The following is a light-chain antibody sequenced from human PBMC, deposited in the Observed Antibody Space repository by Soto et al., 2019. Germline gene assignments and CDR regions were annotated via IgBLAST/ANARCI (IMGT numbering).Light chain of an antibody. CDR3: QQYDNPLT. CDR1: QDISNY. Sequence: DIQMTQSPSSLSASVGDRVTITCQASQDISNYLNWYQQKPGKAPKLLIYDASNLETGVTSMFSRSGSWTDFTFTISSLQPEDIAIYYCQQYDNPLTFGGGTNVEIK. CDR2: DAS. V-gene: IGKV1-33*01. J-gene: IGKJ4*01.